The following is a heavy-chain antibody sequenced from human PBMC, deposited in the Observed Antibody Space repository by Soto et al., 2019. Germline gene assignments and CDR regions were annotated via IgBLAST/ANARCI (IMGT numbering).Heavy chain of an antibody. V-gene: IGHV3-48*03. CDR2: IGKNGRDI. Sequence: PGGSLRLSCEVSGFIFSEYEFNWVRQAPGKGLEWVSYIGKNGRDIYDADSVKGRFTISRDDDKSTLYLQMNSLRAEDTAVYYCARDDIPGITVATYGLDVWGQGTTVTVSS. J-gene: IGHJ6*02. D-gene: IGHD6-19*01. CDR1: GFIFSEYE. CDR3: ARDDIPGITVATYGLDV.